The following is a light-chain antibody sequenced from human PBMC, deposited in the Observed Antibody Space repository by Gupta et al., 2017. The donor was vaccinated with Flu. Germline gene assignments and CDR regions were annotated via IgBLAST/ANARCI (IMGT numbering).Light chain of an antibody. Sequence: EIVMTQSPATLSVSPGERATLSCRASQSVSNNLAWYQQKPGQPPRLLIYGAPTRATGVPARFSGSGSGTEFTLTIISLQSEDFAVYYCQQYNSWPPITFGQGTRLEIK. CDR1: QSVSNN. CDR2: GAP. J-gene: IGKJ5*01. CDR3: QQYNSWPPIT. V-gene: IGKV3D-15*01.